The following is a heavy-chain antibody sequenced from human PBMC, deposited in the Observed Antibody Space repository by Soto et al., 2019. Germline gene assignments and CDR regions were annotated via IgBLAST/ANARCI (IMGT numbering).Heavy chain of an antibody. V-gene: IGHV1-3*01. D-gene: IGHD2-21*01. CDR3: ARETFSVPTYSCDS. J-gene: IGHJ4*02. CDR2: IHAGNGNA. CDR1: GYSFMTYA. Sequence: ASVKVSCKTSGYSFMTYAIHWVRQAPGQSLEWMGWIHAGNGNAKYSQNFQGRVTITRDTSANTVYMELSSLRSEDTALYYCARETFSVPTYSCDSWGQGTLVTVSS.